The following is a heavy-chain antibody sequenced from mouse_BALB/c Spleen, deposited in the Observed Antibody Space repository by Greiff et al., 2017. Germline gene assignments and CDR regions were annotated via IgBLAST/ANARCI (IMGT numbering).Heavy chain of an antibody. J-gene: IGHJ3*01. CDR2: IDPSDSET. D-gene: IGHD1-2*01. CDR1: GYSFTSYW. CDR3: AREGTTAPAWFAY. Sequence: VQLQQSGPQLVRPGASVKISCKASGYSFTSYWMHWVKQRPGQGLEWIGMIDPSDSETRLNQKFKDKATLTVDKSSSTAYMQLSSPTSEDSAVYYCAREGTTAPAWFAYWGQGTLVTVSA. V-gene: IGHV1S126*01.